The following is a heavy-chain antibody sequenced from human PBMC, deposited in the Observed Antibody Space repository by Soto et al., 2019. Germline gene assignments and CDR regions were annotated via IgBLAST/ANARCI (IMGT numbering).Heavy chain of an antibody. Sequence: QVQLVESGGGVVQPGRSLRLSCAASGFTFSSYAMHWVRQAPGKGLEWVAVISYDGSNKYYADSVKGRFTISRDNSKNTLYLQMNSLRAEDTAVYYCARAVSWSYRTFDYWGQGTLVTVSS. D-gene: IGHD1-26*01. CDR1: GFTFSSYA. CDR2: ISYDGSNK. J-gene: IGHJ4*02. CDR3: ARAVSWSYRTFDY. V-gene: IGHV3-30-3*01.